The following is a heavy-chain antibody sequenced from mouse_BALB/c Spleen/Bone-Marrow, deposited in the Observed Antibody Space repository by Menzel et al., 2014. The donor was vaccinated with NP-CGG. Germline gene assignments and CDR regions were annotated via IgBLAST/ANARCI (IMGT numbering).Heavy chain of an antibody. J-gene: IGHJ3*01. CDR1: GYTFTSYW. CDR3: ARYYRYDGFAY. D-gene: IGHD2-14*01. V-gene: IGHV1-7*01. Sequence: QVHVKQSGAELAKPGASVKMSCKASGYTFTSYWMHWVKQRPGQGLEWIGYINPSTGNTEYNQKFKDKATLTADKSSSTAYMQLSSLTSEDSAVYYCARYYRYDGFAYWGQGTLVTVSA. CDR2: INPSTGNT.